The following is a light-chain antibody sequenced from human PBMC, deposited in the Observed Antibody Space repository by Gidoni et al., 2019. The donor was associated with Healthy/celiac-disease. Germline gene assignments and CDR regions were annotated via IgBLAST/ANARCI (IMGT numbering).Light chain of an antibody. CDR1: QSISSY. CDR2: AAS. J-gene: IGKJ2*01. V-gene: IGKV1-39*01. Sequence: DIQMTQSPSSLSASVGDRVTITCRASQSISSYLNWYQQKPGKAPKLLIYAASSLQSGVPSRFSGSGSGTDFTLTISSLQPEFFATYSCQQSYSTPPTFGQGTKLEIK. CDR3: QQSYSTPPT.